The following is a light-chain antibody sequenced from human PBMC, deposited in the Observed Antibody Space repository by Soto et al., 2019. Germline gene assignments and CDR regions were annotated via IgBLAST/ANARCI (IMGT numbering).Light chain of an antibody. CDR3: IAYTDGNRVG. Sequence: QSVLTQSPSASGSPGQSVTISCTGTSSDIGGYNSVSCYQQNTGKAPKVMLYDVTKRHSEVPDRFSGSKSANTDSLTVSWPQAEDEADYYFIAYTDGNRVGFGTGTKVTVL. CDR2: DVT. CDR1: SSDIGGYNS. J-gene: IGLJ1*01. V-gene: IGLV2-8*01.